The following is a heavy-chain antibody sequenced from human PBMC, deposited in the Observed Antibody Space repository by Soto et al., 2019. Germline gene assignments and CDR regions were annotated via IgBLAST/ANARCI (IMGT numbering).Heavy chain of an antibody. CDR3: AKGGAYSTSSSDS. CDR2: ISASAATT. V-gene: IGHV3-23*01. D-gene: IGHD6-6*01. J-gene: IGHJ5*01. CDR1: DFTFSNYA. Sequence: PGGSLRLSCAAPDFTFSNYAMNWVRQAPGKGLEWVSAISASAATTYYADSVKGRFAVSRDNSKSTLYLQMTSLRPEDTAVYYCAKGGAYSTSSSDSWGHGTLVTVSS.